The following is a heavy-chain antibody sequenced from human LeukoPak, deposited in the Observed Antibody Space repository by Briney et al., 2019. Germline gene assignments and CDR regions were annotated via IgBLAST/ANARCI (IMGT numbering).Heavy chain of an antibody. V-gene: IGHV4-34*01. CDR1: GGSFSGYY. J-gene: IGHJ4*02. CDR2: INHSGST. D-gene: IGHD7-27*01. Sequence: SETLSLTCAVYGGSFSGYYWSWIRQPPGKGLEWIGEINHSGSTNYNPSPKSRVTISVDTSKNQFSLKLSSVTAADTAVYYCARGFGGRRPNWGFDYWGQGTLVTVSS. CDR3: ARGFGGRRPNWGFDY.